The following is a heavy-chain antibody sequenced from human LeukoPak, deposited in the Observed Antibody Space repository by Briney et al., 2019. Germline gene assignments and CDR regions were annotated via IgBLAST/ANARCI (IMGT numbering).Heavy chain of an antibody. J-gene: IGHJ4*02. CDR2: ISGSGGST. D-gene: IGHD6-13*01. CDR3: AKDSDFTGIAAAGTDY. Sequence: PGGSLRLSCAASGFTFSSYAMSWVSQAPGKGLEWVSAISGSGGSTYYADSVKGRFTISRDNSKNTLYLQMNSLRAEDTAVYYCAKDSDFTGIAAAGTDYWGQGTLVTVSS. CDR1: GFTFSSYA. V-gene: IGHV3-23*01.